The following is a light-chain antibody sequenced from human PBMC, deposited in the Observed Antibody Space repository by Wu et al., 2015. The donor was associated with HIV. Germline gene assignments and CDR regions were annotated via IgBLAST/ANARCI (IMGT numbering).Light chain of an antibody. CDR2: GAS. V-gene: IGKV3-20*01. CDR1: QSVSSSY. J-gene: IGKJ1*01. Sequence: EIVLTQSPGTLSLSPGERATLSCRASQSVSSSYLAWYQHIPGRAPRLLIYGASNRATGIPDRFSGSGFGTDFTLSISRLEPEDFAVYFCQQYSNFPPTFGQGTKVEIK. CDR3: QQYSNFPPT.